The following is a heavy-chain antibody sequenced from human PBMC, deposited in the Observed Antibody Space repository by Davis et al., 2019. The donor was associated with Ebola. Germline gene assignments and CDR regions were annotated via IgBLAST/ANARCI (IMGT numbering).Heavy chain of an antibody. CDR3: ARVESSFYAGDY. D-gene: IGHD6-13*01. J-gene: IGHJ4*02. V-gene: IGHV3-48*02. CDR2: ISSSSSTK. Sequence: GESLKISCAASGFTFSSYWMSWVRQAPGKGLEWVSYISSSSSTKYYADSVKGRFTISRDNAKNSLYLQMNSLTDEDTAVYYCARVESSFYAGDYWGQGTLVTVSS. CDR1: GFTFSSYW.